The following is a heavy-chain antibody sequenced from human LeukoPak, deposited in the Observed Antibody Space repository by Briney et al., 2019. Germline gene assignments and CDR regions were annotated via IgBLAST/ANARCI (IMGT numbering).Heavy chain of an antibody. Sequence: GASVKVSCKASGYTFTSYAMNWVRQAPGQGLEWMGWINTNTGNPTYAQGFTGRFVFSLDTSVSTAYLQISSLKAEDTAVYYCARVGEWELYTPPYYFDYWGQGTLVTVSS. J-gene: IGHJ4*02. CDR2: INTNTGNP. CDR1: GYTFTSYA. CDR3: ARVGEWELYTPPYYFDY. D-gene: IGHD1-26*01. V-gene: IGHV7-4-1*02.